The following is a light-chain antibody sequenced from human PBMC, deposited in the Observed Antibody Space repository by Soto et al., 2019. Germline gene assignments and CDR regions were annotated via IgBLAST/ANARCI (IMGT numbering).Light chain of an antibody. V-gene: IGKV1-5*01. CDR1: QSISSW. J-gene: IGKJ1*01. CDR3: KQLKSYPQT. CDR2: DAY. Sequence: DIQMTQSPSTLSASVGDRVTITCRASQSISSWLAWYQQKPGKAPKLLIYDAYSLESGVQSRFSGSGSGTEFTLTIRSLQPDDFATYYCKQLKSYPQTFGQGTKVDIK.